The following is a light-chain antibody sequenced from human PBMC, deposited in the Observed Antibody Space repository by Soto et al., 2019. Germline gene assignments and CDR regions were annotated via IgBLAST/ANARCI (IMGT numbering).Light chain of an antibody. Sequence: EIVLTQSPAALSLSPGERATLSFRASQSVKTFLVWYQQRPGQAPRLLIHDASPRAAGIPARFSGSGFGTDFTLTISSLEPEDAAVYYCQKRSNWPPITFGQGTRLEIK. J-gene: IGKJ5*01. CDR1: QSVKTF. CDR3: QKRSNWPPIT. V-gene: IGKV3-11*01. CDR2: DAS.